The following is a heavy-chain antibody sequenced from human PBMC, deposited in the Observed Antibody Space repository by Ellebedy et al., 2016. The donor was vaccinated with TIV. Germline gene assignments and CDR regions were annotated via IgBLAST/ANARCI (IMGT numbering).Heavy chain of an antibody. V-gene: IGHV3-48*04. CDR2: ISSSSSTI. Sequence: GESLKISXAASGFTFSSYSMNWVRQAPGKGLEWVSYISSSSSTIYYADSVKGRFTISRDNAKNSLYLQMNSLRAEDTAVYYCARDQLAHSSSSYSSSWYVDAFDIWGQGTMVTVSS. D-gene: IGHD6-13*01. CDR3: ARDQLAHSSSSYSSSWYVDAFDI. J-gene: IGHJ3*02. CDR1: GFTFSSYS.